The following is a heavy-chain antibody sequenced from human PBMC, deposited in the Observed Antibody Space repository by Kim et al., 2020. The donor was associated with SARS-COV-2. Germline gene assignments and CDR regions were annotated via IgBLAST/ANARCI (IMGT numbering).Heavy chain of an antibody. D-gene: IGHD2-8*01. J-gene: IGHJ4*03. CDR2: ISSSSSYV. V-gene: IGHV3-21*04. Sequence: GGSLRLSCAASGFTFGSYSMNWVRQAPGKGLEWVSSISSSSSYVYSADSAKVRFTISRYKAENSRYLQLHSQRPKDKAVYDCACNVNWGHGTQGTVAS. CDR3: ACNVN. CDR1: GFTFGSYS.